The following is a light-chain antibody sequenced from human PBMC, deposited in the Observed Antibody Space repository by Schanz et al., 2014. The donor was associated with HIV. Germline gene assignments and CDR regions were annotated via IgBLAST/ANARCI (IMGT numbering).Light chain of an antibody. CDR3: QSYDSSLRGVV. CDR1: SSDLGAFDY. J-gene: IGLJ2*01. CDR2: DVS. Sequence: QSALTQPASVSGSPGQSITVSCTGTSSDLGAFDYVSWYQQHPDSAPKLMIYDVSRRPSGVSDRFSGSKSGNTAFLIISGLQTEDEADYYCQSYDSSLRGVVFGGGTKLTVL. V-gene: IGLV2-14*03.